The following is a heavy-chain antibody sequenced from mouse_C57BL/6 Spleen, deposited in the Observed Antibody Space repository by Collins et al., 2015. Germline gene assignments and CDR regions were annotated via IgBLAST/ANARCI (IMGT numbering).Heavy chain of an antibody. J-gene: IGHJ2*01. CDR1: GFTFTDYY. CDR2: IRNKANGYTT. CDR3: ARYRFYYGQNFFDY. Sequence: EVKLVESGGGLVQPGGSLSLSCAASGFTFTDYYMSWVRQPPGKALEWLGFIRNKANGYTTEYSASVKGRFTISRDQSQSIFYLQMNALRAEDSATYYCARYRFYYGQNFFDYWGQGTTLTVSS. D-gene: IGHD1-1*01. V-gene: IGHV7-3*01.